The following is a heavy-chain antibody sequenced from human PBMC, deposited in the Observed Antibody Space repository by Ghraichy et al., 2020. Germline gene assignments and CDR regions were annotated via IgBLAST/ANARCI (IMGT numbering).Heavy chain of an antibody. V-gene: IGHV3-48*01. Sequence: GGSLRLSCAASGFTFSSYGMNWVRQAPGKGLEWVSYISSSSGTIYYADSVKGRFTISRDNAKNSLYLQMNSLRAEDTAVYYCARDRGVVVVTFFDYWGQGTLVTVSS. CDR3: ARDRGVVVVTFFDY. J-gene: IGHJ4*02. D-gene: IGHD2-21*01. CDR2: ISSSSGTI. CDR1: GFTFSSYG.